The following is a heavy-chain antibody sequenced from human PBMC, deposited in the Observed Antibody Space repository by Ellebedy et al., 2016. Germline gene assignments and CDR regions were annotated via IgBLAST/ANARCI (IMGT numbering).Heavy chain of an antibody. CDR3: VKDHAENYYGYFQF. J-gene: IGHJ1*01. Sequence: GGSLRLSCAASGFTVSSNYMSWVRQAPGKGLEWVASIKNDESEKYFVDSVKGRFTISRDNSNNMLYLQMNSLRADDPAVYYCVKDHAENYYGYFQFWGQGALVAVSS. V-gene: IGHV3-7*03. CDR2: IKNDESEK. CDR1: GFTVSSNY. D-gene: IGHD3-10*01.